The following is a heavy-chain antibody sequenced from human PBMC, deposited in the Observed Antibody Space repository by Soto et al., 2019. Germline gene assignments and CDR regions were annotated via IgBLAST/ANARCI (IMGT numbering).Heavy chain of an antibody. D-gene: IGHD2-2*01. CDR2: LIPISGET. V-gene: IGHV1-69*18. J-gene: IGHJ6*02. Sequence: QVQLVQSGTEVKKPGASVKVSCKASGGSVSSYGISWLRQAPGQGLEWVGTLIPISGETGYAQQFQGRVTIPADGSTDTVSLGLPSLRSEDTAVYYCARDGEAYCSRVTCSVGPFGYYYYGMYVWGQGPTVSISS. CDR3: ARDGEAYCSRVTCSVGPFGYYYYGMYV. CDR1: GGSVSSYG.